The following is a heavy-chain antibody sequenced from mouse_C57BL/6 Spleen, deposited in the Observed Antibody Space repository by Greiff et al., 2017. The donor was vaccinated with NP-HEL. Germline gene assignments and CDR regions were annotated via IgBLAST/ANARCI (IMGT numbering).Heavy chain of an antibody. Sequence: QVQLKQPGAELVKPGASVKLSCKASGYTFTSYWMHWVKQRPGRGLEWIGRIDPNSGGTKYNEKFKSKATLTVDKPSSTAYMQLSSLTSEDSAVYYCAREDEWTPSVYFDYWGQGTTLTVSS. CDR2: IDPNSGGT. CDR3: AREDEWTPSVYFDY. CDR1: GYTFTSYW. V-gene: IGHV1-72*01. J-gene: IGHJ2*01.